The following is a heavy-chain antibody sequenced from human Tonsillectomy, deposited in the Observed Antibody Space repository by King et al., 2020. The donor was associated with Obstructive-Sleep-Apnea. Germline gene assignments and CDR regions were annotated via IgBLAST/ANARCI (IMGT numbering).Heavy chain of an antibody. Sequence: QLVQSGGGLVQPGGSLRLSWPASGFTFSSYAMSWGRQAPGKGLEWVSAFSGSGGSTYYEDSVNGRVTISRDNSKNTLYLQMNSQSDEDTAVYYCAKDRLGYDILTGPDYWGQGTLVTVSS. CDR1: GFTFSSYA. V-gene: IGHV3-23*04. D-gene: IGHD3-9*01. CDR2: FSGSGGST. J-gene: IGHJ4*02. CDR3: AKDRLGYDILTGPDY.